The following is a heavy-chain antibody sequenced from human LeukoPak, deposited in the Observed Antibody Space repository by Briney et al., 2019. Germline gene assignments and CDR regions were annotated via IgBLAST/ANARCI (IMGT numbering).Heavy chain of an antibody. J-gene: IGHJ4*02. CDR1: GFTFSSYG. D-gene: IGHD3-9*01. CDR2: ISYDGSNK. CDR3: AREYYDILTGLLGSLDY. Sequence: GRSLRLSCAASGFTFSSYGMHWVRQAPGKGLEWGAVISYDGSNKYYADSVKGRFTISSDNSKNTLYLQMNSLRAEDTAVYYCAREYYDILTGLLGSLDYWGQGTLVTVSS. V-gene: IGHV3-30*03.